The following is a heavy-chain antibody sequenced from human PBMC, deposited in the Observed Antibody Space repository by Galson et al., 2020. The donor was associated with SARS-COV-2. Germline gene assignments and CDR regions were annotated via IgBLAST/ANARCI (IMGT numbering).Heavy chain of an antibody. D-gene: IGHD5-12*01. CDR3: ARGDGGYFTYFDY. CDR1: GFTFSSYA. J-gene: IGHJ4*02. Sequence: GESLKISCAASGFTFSSYAMHWVRQAPGKGLEWVAVISYDGSNKYYADSVKGRFTISRDNSKNTLYLQMNSLRAEDTAVYYCARGDGGYFTYFDYWGQGTLVTVSS. V-gene: IGHV3-30*04. CDR2: ISYDGSNK.